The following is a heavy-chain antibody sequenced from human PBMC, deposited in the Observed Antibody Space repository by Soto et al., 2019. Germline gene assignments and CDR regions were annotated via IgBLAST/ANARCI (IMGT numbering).Heavy chain of an antibody. Sequence: SVKVSCKAAGGTFSSYTISWVRQAPGQGLEWMGRIIPILGIANYAQKFQGRVTITADKSTSTAYMELSSLRSEDTAVYYCARLGPIAVDSDWGQGTLVTVSS. CDR1: GGTFSSYT. CDR2: IIPILGIA. V-gene: IGHV1-69*02. D-gene: IGHD6-19*01. J-gene: IGHJ4*02. CDR3: ARLGPIAVDSD.